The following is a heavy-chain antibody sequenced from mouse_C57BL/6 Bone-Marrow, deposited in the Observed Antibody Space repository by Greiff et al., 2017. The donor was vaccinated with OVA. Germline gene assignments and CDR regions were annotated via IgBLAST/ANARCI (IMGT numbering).Heavy chain of an antibody. CDR1: GYTFTSYW. CDR3: ERAHLLLRLGDCWYCDV. V-gene: IGHV1-72*01. Sequence: QVQLKQSGAELVKPGASVKLSCKASGYTFTSYWMHWVKQRPGRGLEWIGRIDPNSGGTKYNEKFKSKATLTVDKPSSTAYMQLSSLTSEDSAVYYGERAHLLLRLGDCWYCDVWGKGTTVTVSS. J-gene: IGHJ1*03. D-gene: IGHD1-1*01. CDR2: IDPNSGGT.